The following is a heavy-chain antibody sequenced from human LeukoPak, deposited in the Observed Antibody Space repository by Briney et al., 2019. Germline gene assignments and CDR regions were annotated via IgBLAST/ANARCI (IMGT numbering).Heavy chain of an antibody. Sequence: SETLSLTCTVSGGSISSYYWSWLRQPPGKGLEWIGYIYYSGSTNYNPSLKSRVTISVDTSKNQFSLKLSSVTAADTAVYYCARGIRFLEWLSPIYFDYWGQGTLVTVSS. V-gene: IGHV4-59*01. CDR2: IYYSGST. CDR3: ARGIRFLEWLSPIYFDY. D-gene: IGHD3-3*01. J-gene: IGHJ4*02. CDR1: GGSISSYY.